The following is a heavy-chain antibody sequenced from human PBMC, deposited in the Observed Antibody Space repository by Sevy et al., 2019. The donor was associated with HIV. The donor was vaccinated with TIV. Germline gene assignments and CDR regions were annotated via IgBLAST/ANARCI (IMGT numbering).Heavy chain of an antibody. V-gene: IGHV3-23*01. CDR2: ITRTGEAT. CDR1: GFTFTAYP. D-gene: IGHD1-1*01. CDR3: LKRKWDPSPGQDNWFDP. J-gene: IGHJ5*02. Sequence: GGSLRLSCAVSGFTFTAYPMAWVRQGPGKGLEWVSAITRTGEATHYVDSVKGRFTISRDDSKSMLYLQMNRLKADDTAIYYCLKRKWDPSPGQDNWFDPWGQGTLVTVSS.